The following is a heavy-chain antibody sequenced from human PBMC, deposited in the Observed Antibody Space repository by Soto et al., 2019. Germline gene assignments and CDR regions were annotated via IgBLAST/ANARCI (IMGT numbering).Heavy chain of an antibody. D-gene: IGHD3-3*01. J-gene: IGHJ5*02. V-gene: IGHV3-11*01. CDR3: ARDRADITIFGVVIIANNWFDP. CDR1: GFTFSDYY. Sequence: GGSLRLSCAASGFTFSDYYMSWIRQAPGKGLEWVSYISSSGSTIYYADSVKGRFTISRDNAKNSLYLQMNSLRAEDTAVYYCARDRADITIFGVVIIANNWFDPWGQGTLVTVSS. CDR2: ISSSGSTI.